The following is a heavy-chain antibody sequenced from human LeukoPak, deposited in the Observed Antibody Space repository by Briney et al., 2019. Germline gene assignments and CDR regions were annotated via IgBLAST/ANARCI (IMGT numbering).Heavy chain of an antibody. CDR3: AGGYIAAAGPPIVWFDP. J-gene: IGHJ5*02. CDR2: IYYSGST. Sequence: SETLSLTCTVSGGSISSSNYYWGWIRQPPGKGLEWIGTIYYSGSTYNNPSLRSRVTISVDTSKNQFSLKLSSVTAADTAVYYCAGGYIAAAGPPIVWFDPWGQGTLVTVSS. D-gene: IGHD6-13*01. V-gene: IGHV4-39*07. CDR1: GGSISSSNYY.